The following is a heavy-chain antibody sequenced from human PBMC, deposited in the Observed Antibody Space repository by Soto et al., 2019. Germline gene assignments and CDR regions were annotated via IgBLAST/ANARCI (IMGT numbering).Heavy chain of an antibody. CDR3: ARVTSSWYFDP. Sequence: GGSLRLSCAASGFTFSDHYMDWVRQAPGKGLEWVGRVRNKANSYTTEYAASVKGRFTISRDDSKNSLYLQMNSLQTEDTAVYYCARVTSSWYFDPWGQGTLVTVS. V-gene: IGHV3-72*01. J-gene: IGHJ5*02. CDR1: GFTFSDHY. CDR2: VRNKANSYTT. D-gene: IGHD6-13*01.